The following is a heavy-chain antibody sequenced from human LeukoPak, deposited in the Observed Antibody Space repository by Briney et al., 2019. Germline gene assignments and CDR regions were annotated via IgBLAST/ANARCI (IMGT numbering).Heavy chain of an antibody. V-gene: IGHV3-23*01. CDR1: GFTFSCYV. D-gene: IGHD6-13*01. CDR2: ISGSGGST. Sequence: TGGSLRLSCETAGFTFSCYVMHWVRRTPGKGLEWVSAISGSGGSTYYADSVKGRFTISRDNSKNTLYLQMNSLRAEDTAVYYCAKDLGSSPDDPWGQGTLVTVSS. CDR3: AKDLGSSPDDP. J-gene: IGHJ5*02.